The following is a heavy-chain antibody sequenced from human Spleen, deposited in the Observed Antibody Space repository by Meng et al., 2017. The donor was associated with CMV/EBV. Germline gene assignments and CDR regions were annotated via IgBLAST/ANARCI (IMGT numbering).Heavy chain of an antibody. CDR1: GFTFSSYG. D-gene: IGHD2-2*01. V-gene: IGHV3-33*06. CDR2: IWYDGSNK. CDR3: AKDYCSSTSCSHWYYYYGMDV. J-gene: IGHJ6*02. Sequence: GESLKISCAASGFTFSSYGMHWVRQAPGKGLEWVAVIWYDGSNKYYADSVKGRFTISRDNSKNTLYLQMNSLRAEDTAVYYCAKDYCSSTSCSHWYYYYGMDVWGQGTTVTVSS.